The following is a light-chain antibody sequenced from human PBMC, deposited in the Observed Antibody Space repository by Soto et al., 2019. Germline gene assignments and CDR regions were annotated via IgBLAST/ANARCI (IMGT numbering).Light chain of an antibody. CDR1: SSDLGNHNF. J-gene: IGLJ3*02. V-gene: IGLV2-8*01. CDR3: SSYAGGDTPVL. CDR2: EVS. Sequence: QSALTQPPSASGSPGQSVSISCTGSSSDLGNHNFVSWYQQYPGKAPKLMIFEVSKRPSGVPDRFSASKSGNTASLTVSGLQAEDEADYYCSSYAGGDTPVLFGGGPSSPS.